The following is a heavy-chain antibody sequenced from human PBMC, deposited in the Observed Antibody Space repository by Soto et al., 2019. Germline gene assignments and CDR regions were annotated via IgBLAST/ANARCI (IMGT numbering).Heavy chain of an antibody. V-gene: IGHV1-8*01. CDR1: GYTFTSYD. D-gene: IGHD1-7*01. Sequence: GASVKVSCKASGYTFTSYDINWVRQATGQGLEWMGWMNPNSGNTGYAQKFQGRVTMTRNTSISTACMELSSLRSEDTAVYYCARGGEDDWNFGFYYYYYMDVWGKGTTVTVSS. CDR2: MNPNSGNT. CDR3: ARGGEDDWNFGFYYYYYMDV. J-gene: IGHJ6*03.